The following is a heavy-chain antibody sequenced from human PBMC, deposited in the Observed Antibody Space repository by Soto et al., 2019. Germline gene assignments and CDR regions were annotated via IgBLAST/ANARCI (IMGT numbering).Heavy chain of an antibody. D-gene: IGHD3-22*01. CDR2: INPNSGGT. CDR3: KLRGWLLRPQLDHSDD. CDR1: GYTFTSYA. V-gene: IGHV1-2*02. J-gene: IGHJ4*02. Sequence: ASVKVSCKASGYTFTSYAMHWVRQAPGQRLEWMGWINPNSGGTNYAQKFQGRVTMTRDTSISTAYMELSRLRSDDTAVYYCKLRGWLLRPQLDHSDDWGQGPVVTVPS.